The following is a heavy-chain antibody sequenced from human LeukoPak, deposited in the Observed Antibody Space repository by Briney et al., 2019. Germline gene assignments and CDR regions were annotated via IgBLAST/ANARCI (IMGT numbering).Heavy chain of an antibody. D-gene: IGHD3-22*01. V-gene: IGHV1-8*01. J-gene: IGHJ4*02. CDR3: ARGRYDSSGYFTY. Sequence: ASVKVSCKASGYTFTSYDINWVRQATGQGLEWMGWMDPNSGNTGNAQKFQGRVTMTRNTSISTAYMELSSLRSEDTAMYYCARGRYDSSGYFTYWGQGTLVTVSS. CDR1: GYTFTSYD. CDR2: MDPNSGNT.